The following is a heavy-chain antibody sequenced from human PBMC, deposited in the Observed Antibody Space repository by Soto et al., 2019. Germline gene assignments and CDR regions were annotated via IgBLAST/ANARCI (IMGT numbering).Heavy chain of an antibody. J-gene: IGHJ4*02. V-gene: IGHV1-8*01. CDR3: ARGHSCSGGSCYGVFDY. CDR1: GYTFTSYD. D-gene: IGHD2-15*01. Sequence: QVQLVQSGAEVKKPGASVKVSCKASGYTFTSYDINWVRQATGQGLEWMGWMNPNSGNTGYAQKFQGRVTMTRNTPISTAYMELSSLRSEDTAVYYCARGHSCSGGSCYGVFDYWGQGTLVTVSS. CDR2: MNPNSGNT.